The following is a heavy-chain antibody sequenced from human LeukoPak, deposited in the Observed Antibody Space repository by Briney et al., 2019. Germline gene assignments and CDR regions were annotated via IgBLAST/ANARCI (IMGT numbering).Heavy chain of an antibody. Sequence: SETLSLTCTVSGGSISSGGYYWSWIRQPPGKGLEWIGYIYHSGSTYYNPSLKSRVTISVDRSKNQFSLKLSSVTAADTAVYYCARGLRLGESAPFFDYWGQGTLVTVSS. J-gene: IGHJ4*02. D-gene: IGHD3-10*01. CDR1: GGSISSGGYY. CDR3: ARGLRLGESAPFFDY. V-gene: IGHV4-30-2*01. CDR2: IYHSGST.